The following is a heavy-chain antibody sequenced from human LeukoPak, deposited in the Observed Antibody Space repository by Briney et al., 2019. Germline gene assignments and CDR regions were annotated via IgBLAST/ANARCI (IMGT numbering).Heavy chain of an antibody. D-gene: IGHD6-13*01. J-gene: IGHJ4*02. CDR1: GGSFSSNY. CDR3: ARYIAAADYCFDY. Sequence: ETLSLTCTVSGGSFSSNYWSWIRQPPGKGLEWIGYISSSGSTNYSPSFKSRVTISVDTSKNQLSLRLSSVIAADTAVYYCARYIAAADYCFDYWGQGTLVTVSS. CDR2: ISSSGST. V-gene: IGHV4-4*09.